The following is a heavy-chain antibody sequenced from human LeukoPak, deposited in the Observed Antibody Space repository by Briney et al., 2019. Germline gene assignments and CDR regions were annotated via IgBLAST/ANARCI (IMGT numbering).Heavy chain of an antibody. D-gene: IGHD3-10*01. CDR1: GFTFSSHS. J-gene: IGHJ5*02. CDR2: INSVGSAM. V-gene: IGHV3-48*01. Sequence: GGSLRLSCAASGFTFSSHSMTWVRQAPGEWLEWILYINSVGSAMYYADSVKGRFTISRDNAKNSLSLQMDNLRGEDTAVYFCARFYGSGSCEFDPWGQGTLVTVSS. CDR3: ARFYGSGSCEFDP.